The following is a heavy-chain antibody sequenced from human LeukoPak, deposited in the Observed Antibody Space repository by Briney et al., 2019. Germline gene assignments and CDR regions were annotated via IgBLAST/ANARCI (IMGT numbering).Heavy chain of an antibody. V-gene: IGHV3-48*01. CDR2: ISSSSSTI. J-gene: IGHJ4*02. CDR1: GFTFSSYS. CDR3: ARDRTVVTPDY. D-gene: IGHD4-23*01. Sequence: GGSLRLSCAASGFTFSSYSMNWVRQAPGKGLEWVSYISSSSSTIYYADSVKGRFTISRDNAKNSLCLQMNSLRAEDTAVYYCARDRTVVTPDYWGQGTLVTVSS.